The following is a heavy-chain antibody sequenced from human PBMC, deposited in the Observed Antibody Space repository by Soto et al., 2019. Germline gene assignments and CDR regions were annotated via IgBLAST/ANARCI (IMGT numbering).Heavy chain of an antibody. CDR1: GFSFSTYE. CDR3: ARDKSLVNGMDV. V-gene: IGHV3-48*03. J-gene: IGHJ6*02. Sequence: EVQLVESGGGLIQPGGSLRLSCVASGFSFSTYEMNWVRQAPGKGLEWVSYISSSGTIYYADAVKGRFTISRDNVKNSLFLHMSDLSADDMAVYYCARDKSLVNGMDVWGQGTTVSVSS. D-gene: IGHD3-10*01. CDR2: ISSSGTI.